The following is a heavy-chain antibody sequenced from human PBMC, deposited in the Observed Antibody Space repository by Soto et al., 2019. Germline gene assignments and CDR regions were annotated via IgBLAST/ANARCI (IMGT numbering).Heavy chain of an antibody. CDR3: AKDKEVVGIGSGYYTSLDN. Sequence: GGSLRLSCAAYGFPFTKYAMSWVRQAPGKGLGWVSAISGSGSRTYYADSVKGRFTTSRDNSKNTVYLQMNSLRAEDTAVYYCAKDKEVVGIGSGYYTSLDNWGQGTLVTVSS. CDR2: ISGSGSRT. J-gene: IGHJ4*02. D-gene: IGHD3-22*01. CDR1: GFPFTKYA. V-gene: IGHV3-23*01.